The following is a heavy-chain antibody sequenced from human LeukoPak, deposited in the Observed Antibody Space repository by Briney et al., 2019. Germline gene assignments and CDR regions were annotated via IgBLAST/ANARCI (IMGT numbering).Heavy chain of an antibody. V-gene: IGHV3-48*01. D-gene: IGHD3-22*01. Sequence: GGSLRLSCAASGFIFGDYNMNWVRQAPGKGLEWVSYITSSSSTIYYADSVKGRFTISRDNAKNSLYLQMNSLRAEDTAVYYCARDYYNSSGYYSGGDWGQGTLVTVSS. CDR2: ITSSSSTI. CDR1: GFIFGDYN. CDR3: ARDYYNSSGYYSGGD. J-gene: IGHJ4*02.